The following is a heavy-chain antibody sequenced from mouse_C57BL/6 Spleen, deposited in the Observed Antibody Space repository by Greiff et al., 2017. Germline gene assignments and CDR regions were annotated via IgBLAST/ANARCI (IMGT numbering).Heavy chain of an antibody. J-gene: IGHJ3*01. D-gene: IGHD2-1*01. V-gene: IGHV1-52*01. CDR3: AIYCNYESFAY. CDR1: GYTFTSYW. CDR2: IDPSDSET. Sequence: QVQLQQPGAELVRPGYSVKLSCKASGYTFTSYWLHWVKQRPIKGLEWIGNIDPSDSETHYNQNFKDKATLTVDKSSSTAYMQLSSLTSEDAAVYYCAIYCNYESFAYWGQGTLVTVSA.